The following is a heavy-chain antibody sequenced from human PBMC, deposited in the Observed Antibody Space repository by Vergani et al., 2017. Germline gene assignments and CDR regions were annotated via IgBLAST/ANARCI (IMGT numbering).Heavy chain of an antibody. CDR1: GGTFSSYA. Sequence: QVQLVQSGAEVKKPGSSVKVSCKASGGTFSSYAISWVRQAPGQGLEWMGGIIPIFGTANYAQKFQGRVTITADESTSTDYMELSSLRSEDTAVYYCARDRENYYDSSGYKDFDYWGQGTLVTVSS. D-gene: IGHD3-22*01. J-gene: IGHJ4*02. CDR2: IIPIFGTA. V-gene: IGHV1-69*01. CDR3: ARDRENYYDSSGYKDFDY.